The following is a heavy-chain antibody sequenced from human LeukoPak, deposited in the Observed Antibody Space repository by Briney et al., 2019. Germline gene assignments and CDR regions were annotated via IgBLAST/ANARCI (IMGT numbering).Heavy chain of an antibody. J-gene: IGHJ6*03. V-gene: IGHV1-69*13. CDR2: IIPIFGTA. CDR3: AKTPTYYYYYMDV. CDR1: GGTFSSYA. Sequence: ASVKVSCKASGGTFSSYAISWVRQAPGQGLEWMGGIIPIFGTANYAQKFQGRVTITADESTSTAYMELSSLRSEDTAVYYCAKTPTYYYYYMDVWGKGTTVTISS. D-gene: IGHD4-23*01.